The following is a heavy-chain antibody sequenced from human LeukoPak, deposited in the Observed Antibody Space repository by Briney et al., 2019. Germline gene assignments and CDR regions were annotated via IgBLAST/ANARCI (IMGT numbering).Heavy chain of an antibody. CDR2: IYTSGST. Sequence: SETLSLTCTVSGGSISSGSYYWIWIRQPAGKGLEWIGRIYTSGSTNYNPSLKSRVTMSVDTSKNQFSLKLSSVTAADTAVYYCARGSSSWYGAFDIWGQGTMVTVSS. CDR1: GGSISSGSYY. V-gene: IGHV4-61*02. CDR3: ARGSSSWYGAFDI. D-gene: IGHD6-13*01. J-gene: IGHJ3*02.